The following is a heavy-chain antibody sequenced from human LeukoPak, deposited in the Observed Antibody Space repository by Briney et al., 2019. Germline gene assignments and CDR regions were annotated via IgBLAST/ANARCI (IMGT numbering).Heavy chain of an antibody. CDR1: GGSISSSSYY. J-gene: IGHJ3*02. CDR2: IYYSGST. Sequence: NPSETLSLTCTVSGGSISSSSYYWGWIRQPPGKGLEWIGSIYYSGSTYYNPSLKSRVTISVDTSKNQFSLKLSSVTAADTAVYYCAGVRRIQLWLPAFDIWGQGTMVTVSS. D-gene: IGHD5-18*01. CDR3: AGVRRIQLWLPAFDI. V-gene: IGHV4-39*01.